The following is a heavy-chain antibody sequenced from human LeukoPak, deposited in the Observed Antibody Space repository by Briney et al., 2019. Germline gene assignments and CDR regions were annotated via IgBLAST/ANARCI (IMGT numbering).Heavy chain of an antibody. V-gene: IGHV3-7*05. Sequence: PGGSLRLSCAASGFNFRSYWMKWVRQAPGKGLEWVANIKEDGSKKYYVDSVKGRFTISRDNAENSLYLQMNSLRVEDTAVYYCARVSAWERGSYDYWGQGTLVTVSS. J-gene: IGHJ4*02. D-gene: IGHD1-26*01. CDR3: ARVSAWERGSYDY. CDR1: GFNFRSYW. CDR2: IKEDGSKK.